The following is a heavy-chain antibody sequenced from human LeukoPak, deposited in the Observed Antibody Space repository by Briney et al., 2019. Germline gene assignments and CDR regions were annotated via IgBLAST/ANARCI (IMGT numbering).Heavy chain of an antibody. J-gene: IGHJ3*02. V-gene: IGHV3-23*01. Sequence: PGGSLRLSCAASGFTFSSYSMNWVRQAPGKGLEWVSAISGSGGSTYYADSVKGRFTISRDNSKSTLYLQMNSLRAEDTAVYYCAKGDRRPFDAFDIWGQGTMVTVSS. CDR2: ISGSGGST. CDR3: AKGDRRPFDAFDI. CDR1: GFTFSSYS. D-gene: IGHD1-14*01.